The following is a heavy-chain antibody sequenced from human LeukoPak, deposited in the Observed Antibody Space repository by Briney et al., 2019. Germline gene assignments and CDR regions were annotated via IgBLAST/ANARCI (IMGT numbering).Heavy chain of an antibody. CDR2: IFYSGTT. CDR3: ARGGYDFWSGYYSYWYFDL. V-gene: IGHV4-39*07. Sequence: SETLSLTCTVSGGSINSRSYYWGWIRQPPGEGLEWIGSIFYSGTTYYNPSLKSRVTISLDTSKNQFSLRLSPVTAADTAVYYCARGGYDFWSGYYSYWYFDLWGRGTLVTVSS. J-gene: IGHJ2*01. CDR1: GGSINSRSYY. D-gene: IGHD3-3*01.